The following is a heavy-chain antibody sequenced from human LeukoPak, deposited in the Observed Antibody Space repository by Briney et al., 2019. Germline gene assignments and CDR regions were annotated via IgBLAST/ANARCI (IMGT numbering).Heavy chain of an antibody. CDR2: IYYSGST. J-gene: IGHJ5*02. CDR3: ARAHDCSGSSCYSAWFDP. CDR1: GGSISSYY. Sequence: PSETLSLTCTVSGGSISSYYWSWIRQPPGKGLEWIGYIYYSGSTNYNPSLKSRVTISVDTSKNQFSLKLSSVTAADTAVYYCARAHDCSGSSCYSAWFDPWGQGTLVTVSS. V-gene: IGHV4-59*01. D-gene: IGHD2-15*01.